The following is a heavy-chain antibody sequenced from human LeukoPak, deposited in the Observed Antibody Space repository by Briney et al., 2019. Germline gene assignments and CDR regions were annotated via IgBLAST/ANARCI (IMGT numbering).Heavy chain of an antibody. J-gene: IGHJ4*02. V-gene: IGHV3-74*01. CDR1: GFTVISYW. D-gene: IGHD3-22*01. Sequence: PGGSLRLSCAASGFTVISYWMHWVRQAPGKGLVWVSRINSDGSTTSYAASVKGRFTISRDTAKNTLYLQMNSLRAEDTAVYYCARGHHYYESSAYYYWGQGTLVTVSS. CDR2: INSDGSTT. CDR3: ARGHHYYESSAYYY.